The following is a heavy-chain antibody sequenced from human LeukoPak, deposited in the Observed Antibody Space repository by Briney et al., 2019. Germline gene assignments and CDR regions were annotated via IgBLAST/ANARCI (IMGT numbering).Heavy chain of an antibody. CDR2: IYYSGST. J-gene: IGHJ4*02. CDR3: ARDLLSTAGYFDY. Sequence: PSETLSLTCIVSGGSMSGYFWSWIREPPGKGLEWIGHIYYSGSTNYNPSLKSRVTISVDTSNNQFSLRLTSVTAADTAVYYCARDLLSTAGYFDYWGQGTLVTVSS. CDR1: GGSMSGYF. D-gene: IGHD6-19*01. V-gene: IGHV4-59*12.